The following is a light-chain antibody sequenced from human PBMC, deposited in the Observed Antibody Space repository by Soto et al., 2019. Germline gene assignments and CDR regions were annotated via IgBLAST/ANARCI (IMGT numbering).Light chain of an antibody. CDR3: QQRSNWPPLT. V-gene: IGKV3-11*01. CDR1: QSISRY. CDR2: EAS. J-gene: IGKJ4*01. Sequence: EIVLTQSPATLSLSPGERATLSCRASQSISRYLAWYQQKPGQAPRLLIYEASNRATGIPARFSGSGSGTDFTLTISSLEPEDFAVYYCQQRSNWPPLTFDGGTKVEIK.